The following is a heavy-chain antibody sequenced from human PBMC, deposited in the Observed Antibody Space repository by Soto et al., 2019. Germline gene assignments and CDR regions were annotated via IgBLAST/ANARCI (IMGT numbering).Heavy chain of an antibody. J-gene: IGHJ4*02. CDR1: GYALTSSR. CDR3: ARLLLADTYNYYYFDY. D-gene: IGHD3-16*01. CDR2: ISAYIGNT. V-gene: IGHV1-18*01. Sequence: GASVKVSSKASGYALTSSRVNWVRQDPGQGVEWMGWISAYIGNTKYARNFQGRVTMTTDTSTSTAYMELGSLRSDDTAVYYCARLLLADTYNYYYFDYWGQGTLVTVSS.